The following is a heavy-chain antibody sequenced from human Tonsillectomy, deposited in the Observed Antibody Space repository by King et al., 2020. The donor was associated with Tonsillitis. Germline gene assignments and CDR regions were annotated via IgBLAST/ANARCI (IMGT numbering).Heavy chain of an antibody. CDR3: ARDLSYSDAFDI. CDR1: GGSISSGDYY. Sequence: VQLQESGPGLVKPSQTLSLTCTVSGGSISSGDYYWSWIRQPPGKGLEWIGYIDYSGNTYYNPSLKSRVTISVDTSKNQFSLKLSSVTAADTAVYYCARDLSYSDAFDIWGQGTMVTVSS. CDR2: IDYSGNT. J-gene: IGHJ3*02. V-gene: IGHV4-30-4*01. D-gene: IGHD2-15*01.